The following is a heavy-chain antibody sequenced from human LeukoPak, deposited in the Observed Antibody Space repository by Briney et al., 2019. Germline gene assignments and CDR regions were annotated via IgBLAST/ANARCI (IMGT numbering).Heavy chain of an antibody. CDR2: ISWGGGSI. V-gene: IGHV3-43D*04. CDR3: AKDRSGNSYGHFDY. D-gene: IGHD3-10*01. J-gene: IGHJ4*02. CDR1: GFTFDDYA. Sequence: GGSLRLSCAASGFTFDDYAMHWVRQAPGKGLEWVSLISWGGGSIYYADSVKGRFTISGDNSKNSLYLHMNSLRAEDTALYYCAKDRSGNSYGHFDYWGQGTLVTVSS.